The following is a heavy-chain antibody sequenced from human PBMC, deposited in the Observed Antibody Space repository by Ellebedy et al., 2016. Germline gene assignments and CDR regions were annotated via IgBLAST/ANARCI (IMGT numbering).Heavy chain of an antibody. D-gene: IGHD1-26*01. CDR1: GFTFSDYS. CDR3: TRVAAGRYGTFDI. J-gene: IGHJ3*02. V-gene: IGHV3-74*03. Sequence: GESLKISCAASGFTFSDYSMHWVRQAPGKGLVWVSRISGGGSFTTYADSVKGRFTISRDNAKKTLYLQMNSLRAEDTAVYSCTRVAAGRYGTFDIWGQGTMVTVSS. CDR2: ISGGGSFT.